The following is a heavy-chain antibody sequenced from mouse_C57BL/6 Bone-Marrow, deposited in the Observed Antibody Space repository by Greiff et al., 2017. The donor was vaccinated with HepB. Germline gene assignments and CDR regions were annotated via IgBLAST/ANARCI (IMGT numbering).Heavy chain of an antibody. D-gene: IGHD2-3*01. CDR2: ISNLAYSI. Sequence: EVKVVESGGGLVQPGGSLKLSCAASGFTFSDYGMAWVRQAPRKGPEWVAFISNLAYSIYYADTVTGRFTISRENAKNTLYLEMSSLRSEDTAMYYCARGRLLWYFDVWGTGTTVTVSS. J-gene: IGHJ1*03. CDR1: GFTFSDYG. CDR3: ARGRLLWYFDV. V-gene: IGHV5-15*01.